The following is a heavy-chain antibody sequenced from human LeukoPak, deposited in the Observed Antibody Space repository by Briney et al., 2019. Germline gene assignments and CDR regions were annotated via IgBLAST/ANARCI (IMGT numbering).Heavy chain of an antibody. D-gene: IGHD6-13*01. CDR3: AREGYSSSWPTYNWFDP. CDR1: GYTFTGYY. CDR2: INPNSGGT. V-gene: IGHV1-2*02. J-gene: IGHJ5*02. Sequence: ASVKVSCKASGYTFTGYYMHWVRQAPGQGLVWMGWINPNSGGTNYAQKFQGRVTMTRDTSISTAYMELSRLRSDDTAVYYCAREGYSSSWPTYNWFDPWGQGTLVTVSS.